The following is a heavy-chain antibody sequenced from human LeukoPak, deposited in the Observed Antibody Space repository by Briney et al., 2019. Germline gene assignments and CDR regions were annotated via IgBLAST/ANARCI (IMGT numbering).Heavy chain of an antibody. CDR3: ARRGVYGSGSYFGY. CDR1: GGSISSGSYY. J-gene: IGHJ4*02. CDR2: IFYGGRT. D-gene: IGHD3-10*01. Sequence: SETLSLTCTVSGGSISSGSYYWGWIRQTPGKGLAWIGNIFYGGRTYYNPSLKSRVTISVDTSKNQFSLKLNSVTAADTAVYYCARRGVYGSGSYFGYWGQGTLVTVSS. V-gene: IGHV4-39*01.